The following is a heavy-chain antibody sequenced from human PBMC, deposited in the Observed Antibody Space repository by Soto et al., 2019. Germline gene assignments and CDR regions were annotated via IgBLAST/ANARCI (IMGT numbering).Heavy chain of an antibody. D-gene: IGHD3-3*01. Sequence: QVQLVQSGAEVKEPVSSVNVSCKTSGGTFGNTAVTWVRQVPGQGLEWIGGIVPLFGTANYAQKFRGRVMITAXXXTXXAYMDLSNLRSDDTAIYYCARDGDPGYSFWSGPLGGGRFDPWGQGTLVTVSS. J-gene: IGHJ5*02. V-gene: IGHV1-69*12. CDR3: ARDGDPGYSFWSGPLGGGRFDP. CDR2: IVPLFGTA. CDR1: GGTFGNTA.